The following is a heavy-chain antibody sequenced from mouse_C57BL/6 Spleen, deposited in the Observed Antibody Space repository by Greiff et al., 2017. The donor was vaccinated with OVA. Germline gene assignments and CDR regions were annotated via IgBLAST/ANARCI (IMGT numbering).Heavy chain of an antibody. CDR3: ARSLDGYYVDWYFDV. Sequence: EVKLMESGGGLVQPGGSLKLSCAASGFTFSDYYMYWVRQTPEKRLEWVAYISNGGGSTYYPDTVKGRFTISRDNAKNTLYLQMSRLKSEDTAMYYCARSLDGYYVDWYFDVWGTGTTVTVSS. CDR2: ISNGGGST. J-gene: IGHJ1*03. D-gene: IGHD2-3*01. CDR1: GFTFSDYY. V-gene: IGHV5-12*01.